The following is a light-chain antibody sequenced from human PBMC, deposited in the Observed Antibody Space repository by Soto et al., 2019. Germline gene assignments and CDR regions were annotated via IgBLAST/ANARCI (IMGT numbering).Light chain of an antibody. CDR1: SSNIGSNY. Sequence: QSVLTQPPSASGTPGQRAPIPCSGSSSNIGSNYVYWYQHLPGTAPKLLIFRNNQRPSGVPDRFSGSKSGTSASLAISGLRSEDEADYYCAAWDDSLSVVFGGGTKLTVL. V-gene: IGLV1-47*01. J-gene: IGLJ2*01. CDR3: AAWDDSLSVV. CDR2: RNN.